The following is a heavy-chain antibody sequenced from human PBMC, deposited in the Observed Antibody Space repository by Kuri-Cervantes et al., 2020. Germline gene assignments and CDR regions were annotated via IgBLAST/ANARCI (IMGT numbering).Heavy chain of an antibody. Sequence: ASVKVSCKASGYTFTVYYMHWVRQAPGQGLEWMGWINPNSGGTNYAQKFQGWVTMTRDTSISTAYMELSRLRSDDTAVYYCARGRLKRLVIPSYYFDYWGQGTLVTVS. CDR3: ARGRLKRLVIPSYYFDY. CDR2: INPNSGGT. CDR1: GYTFTVYY. V-gene: IGHV1-2*04. D-gene: IGHD3-9*01. J-gene: IGHJ4*02.